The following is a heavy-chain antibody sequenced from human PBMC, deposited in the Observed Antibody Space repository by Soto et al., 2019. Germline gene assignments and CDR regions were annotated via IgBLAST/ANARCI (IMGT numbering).Heavy chain of an antibody. Sequence: HVQLVESGGDVVQPGGSLRLSCAASGFTFSASYMTWIRQAPGRGLEWVSYISNSGNTKEYADSVRGRFTISRDNAKNSVHLQMDSLRAEDTAVYYCARERSCSGNSCYKLRFDSWGQGTRVIVSS. CDR2: ISNSGNTK. V-gene: IGHV3-11*01. D-gene: IGHD5-12*01. CDR1: GFTFSASY. J-gene: IGHJ5*01. CDR3: ARERSCSGNSCYKLRFDS.